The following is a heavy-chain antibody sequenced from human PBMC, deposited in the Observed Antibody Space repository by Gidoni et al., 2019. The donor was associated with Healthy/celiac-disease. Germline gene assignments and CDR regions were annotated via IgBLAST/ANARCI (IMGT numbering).Heavy chain of an antibody. Sequence: EVQLVESGGGLVQPGGSLRLSCAASGFTFSSYWMSWVRQAPGKGLEWVANIKQDGSEKYYVDSVKGRFTISRDNAKNSLYLQMNSLRAEDTAVYYCARDGSGSRDAFDIWGQGTMVTVSS. CDR1: GFTFSSYW. J-gene: IGHJ3*02. CDR3: ARDGSGSRDAFDI. CDR2: IKQDGSEK. D-gene: IGHD3-10*01. V-gene: IGHV3-7*01.